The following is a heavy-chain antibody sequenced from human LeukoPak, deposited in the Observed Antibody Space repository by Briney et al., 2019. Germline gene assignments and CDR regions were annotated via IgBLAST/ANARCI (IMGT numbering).Heavy chain of an antibody. CDR3: AREGDYKGFEIDP. V-gene: IGHV1-2*06. J-gene: IGHJ5*02. Sequence: ASVKVSCKASGCTFTGYYMHWVRQAPGQGLEWMGRINPNSGGTNYAQKFQGRVTMTRDTSISTAYMELSRLRSDDTAVYYCAREGDYKGFEIDPWGQGTLVTVSS. CDR1: GCTFTGYY. D-gene: IGHD4-11*01. CDR2: INPNSGGT.